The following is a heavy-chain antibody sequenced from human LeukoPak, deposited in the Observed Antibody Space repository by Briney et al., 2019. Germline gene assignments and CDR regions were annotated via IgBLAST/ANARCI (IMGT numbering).Heavy chain of an antibody. V-gene: IGHV3-30*18. CDR2: ISYDGSDK. CDR3: AKIRVVFNWNYAYYFDS. Sequence: GGSLRLSCAASGFTFSDYGMHWVRQAPGKGLEWVALISYDGSDKYYADSVKGRFTISRDNSKNTLYLQMSSLRTEDTALYYCAKIRVVFNWNYAYYFDSWGQGTLVTVSS. D-gene: IGHD1-7*01. CDR1: GFTFSDYG. J-gene: IGHJ4*02.